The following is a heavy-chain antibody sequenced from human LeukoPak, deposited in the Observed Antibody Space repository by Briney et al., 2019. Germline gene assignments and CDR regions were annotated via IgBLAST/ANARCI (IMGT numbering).Heavy chain of an antibody. CDR3: AKDQDPLYCTSTSCYFEADY. CDR1: GFTFSSYA. J-gene: IGHJ4*02. D-gene: IGHD2-2*01. V-gene: IGHV3-23*01. Sequence: GGSLRLSCAASGFTFSSYAMSWVRQAPGKGLEWVSPISGGGDSTYYADSVKGRFTISRDNSKNTLYLQMNTLRAEDTAVYYCAKDQDPLYCTSTSCYFEADYWGQGTLVTVSS. CDR2: ISGGGDST.